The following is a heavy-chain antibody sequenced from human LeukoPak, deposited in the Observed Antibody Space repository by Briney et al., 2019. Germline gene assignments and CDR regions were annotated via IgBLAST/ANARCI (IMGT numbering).Heavy chain of an antibody. CDR2: ISISGTKT. Sequence: GGSLRLSCAASGFTFSNAWMNWVRQAPGKGLEWVSAISISGTKTYYGDSVKGRFIISRDNSKNTLYLQMNSLRVEDTAVYYCANEIRPNDYWGQGTLVTVSS. CDR1: GFTFSNAW. V-gene: IGHV3-23*01. D-gene: IGHD4-17*01. CDR3: ANEIRPNDY. J-gene: IGHJ4*02.